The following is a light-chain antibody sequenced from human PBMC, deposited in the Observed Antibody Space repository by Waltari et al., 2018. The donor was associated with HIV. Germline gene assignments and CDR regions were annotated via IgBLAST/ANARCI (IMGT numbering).Light chain of an antibody. CDR2: EDD. CDR3: QSYDSNTRI. V-gene: IGLV6-57*01. CDR1: SGSIGSNY. J-gene: IGLJ1*01. Sequence: FMLTPPRSVSESPGKTVTISCTRSSGSIGSNYVQWYQQRPGSSPTTVIYEDDQRPSGVPGRFSGSIDRSSNSASLTISGLMTEDEADYYCQSYDSNTRIFGTGTKVTVL.